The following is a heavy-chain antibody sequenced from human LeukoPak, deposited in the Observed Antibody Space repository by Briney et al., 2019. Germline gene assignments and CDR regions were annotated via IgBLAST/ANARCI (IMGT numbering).Heavy chain of an antibody. D-gene: IGHD6-19*01. J-gene: IGHJ4*02. CDR2: IIPIFGTA. Sequence: ASVKVSCKASGGTFSRNVISWVRQAPGQGLEWKGRIIPIFGTANYAQKFQGRVTITTDESTSTAYMELNSLRSEDTAIYYCARKTSDWYAALDHWGQGTLVTVSS. V-gene: IGHV1-69*05. CDR1: GGTFSRNV. CDR3: ARKTSDWYAALDH.